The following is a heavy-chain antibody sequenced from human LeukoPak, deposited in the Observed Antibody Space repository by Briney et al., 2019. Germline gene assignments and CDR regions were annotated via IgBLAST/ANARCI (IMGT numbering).Heavy chain of an antibody. CDR1: GGSISDYH. D-gene: IGHD1-26*01. CDR2: THKSGST. Sequence: PSETLSLTCTVSGGSISDYHWTWIRQSPGKTLEWIGCTHKSGSTHYNPSLKSRVTMSVDTSKNQFSLKLTSVTAADTAVYYCARDPYSGSYGAYYYYYMDVWGKGTTVTISS. CDR3: ARDPYSGSYGAYYYYYMDV. V-gene: IGHV4-4*07. J-gene: IGHJ6*03.